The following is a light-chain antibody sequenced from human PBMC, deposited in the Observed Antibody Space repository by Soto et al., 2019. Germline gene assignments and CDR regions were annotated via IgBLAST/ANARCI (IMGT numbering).Light chain of an antibody. CDR1: QSVDSN. V-gene: IGKV3-15*01. Sequence: EILMTQSPATLSVSPGERATLSCRASQSVDSNLAWYQQKPGQAPRLLIYGASTRATGISARFSGSGSGTEFTLTISSLQSEDFGVYYCQQYNNWWTFGQGTKAEI. J-gene: IGKJ1*01. CDR2: GAS. CDR3: QQYNNWWT.